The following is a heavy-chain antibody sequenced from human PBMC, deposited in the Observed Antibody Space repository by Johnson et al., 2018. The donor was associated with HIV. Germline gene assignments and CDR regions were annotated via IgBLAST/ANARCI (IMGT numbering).Heavy chain of an antibody. CDR3: ASGGSRYSGSYLSDAFDI. CDR1: GFTFSSYA. CDR2: ISYDGHNE. Sequence: QMLLVESGGGVVQPGRSLRLSCAASGFTFSSYAMHWVRQAPGKGLEWVAVISYDGHNEYYADSVEGRFTVSRDNTKNTLYLQMNSLRADDTAIYYCASGGSRYSGSYLSDAFDIWGQGTMVTVSS. J-gene: IGHJ3*02. V-gene: IGHV3-30*04. D-gene: IGHD1-26*01.